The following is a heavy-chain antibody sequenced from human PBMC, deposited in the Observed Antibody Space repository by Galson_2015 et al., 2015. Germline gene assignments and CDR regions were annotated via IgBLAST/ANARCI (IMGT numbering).Heavy chain of an antibody. Sequence: SLRLSCAASGFTFSSYWMSWVRQAPGRGLEWVANIKQDGSEKYYVDSVKGRFTISRDNAKNSLYLQMNSLRAEDTAVYYCARDPETGYSSGQFDYWGQGTLVTVSS. J-gene: IGHJ4*02. CDR3: ARDPETGYSSGQFDY. CDR2: IKQDGSEK. D-gene: IGHD6-19*01. V-gene: IGHV3-7*05. CDR1: GFTFSSYW.